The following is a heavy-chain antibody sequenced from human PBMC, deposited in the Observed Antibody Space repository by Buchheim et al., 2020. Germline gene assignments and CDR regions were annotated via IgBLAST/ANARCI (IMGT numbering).Heavy chain of an antibody. CDR1: GFTFSSYA. CDR2: ISGSGGST. V-gene: IGHV3-23*01. Sequence: EVQLLESGGGLVQPGGSLRLSCAASGFTFSSYAMSWVRQAPGQGLEWVSAISGSGGSTYYADSVKGRFTIYRDNSKNTLYLQMNSLRAEYTAVYYCAKDGEMYYDMGSGYYTNYYYAKDVWGQGTT. CDR3: AKDGEMYYDMGSGYYTNYYYAKDV. D-gene: IGHD3-3*01. J-gene: IGHJ6*02.